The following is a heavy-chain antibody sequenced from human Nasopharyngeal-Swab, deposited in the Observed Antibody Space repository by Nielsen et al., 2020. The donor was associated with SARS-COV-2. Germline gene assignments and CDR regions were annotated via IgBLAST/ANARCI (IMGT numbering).Heavy chain of an antibody. V-gene: IGHV3-74*01. CDR3: ARGKGSKETRHFSSFDP. J-gene: IGHJ5*02. CDR1: GFTLSDYW. D-gene: IGHD3-10*01. CDR2: INSDGSTT. Sequence: GGSLRLSCAASGFTLSDYWMHWVRQAPGKGLVWVSRINSDGSTTTYADSVKGRFTISRDNAKNTFYLEMNSLRAEDTAIYYCARGKGSKETRHFSSFDPWGQGTLVTVSS.